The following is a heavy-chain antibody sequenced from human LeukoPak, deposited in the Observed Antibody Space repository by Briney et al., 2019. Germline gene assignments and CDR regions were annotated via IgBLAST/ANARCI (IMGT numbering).Heavy chain of an antibody. J-gene: IGHJ4*02. D-gene: IGHD3-10*01. CDR3: ARDHHLIRGLFDY. V-gene: IGHV3-23*01. Sequence: GGSLRLSCGASGFTFSIYAMSWVRQVPGKGLEWVSAIDGSGGTTYYADSVKGRFTISRDNAKNSLSLQMNGLRAEDTAVYYCARDHHLIRGLFDYWGQGTLVTVSS. CDR2: IDGSGGTT. CDR1: GFTFSIYA.